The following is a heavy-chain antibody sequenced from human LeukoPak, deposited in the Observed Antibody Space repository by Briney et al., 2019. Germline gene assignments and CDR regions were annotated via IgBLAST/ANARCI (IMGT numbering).Heavy chain of an antibody. CDR1: GGSISSYY. J-gene: IGHJ4*02. Sequence: SETLSLTCTVSGGSISSYYWSWIRQPPGKGLEWIGYIYYSGSTNYNPSLKSRVTISVDTSKNQFSLRLSSVTAADTAVYYCARDADDSTFGYWGQGTLVTVSS. CDR3: ARDADDSTFGY. CDR2: IYYSGST. V-gene: IGHV4-59*01. D-gene: IGHD3-22*01.